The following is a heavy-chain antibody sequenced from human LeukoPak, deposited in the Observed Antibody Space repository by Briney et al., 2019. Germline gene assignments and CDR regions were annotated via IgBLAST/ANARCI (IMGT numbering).Heavy chain of an antibody. D-gene: IGHD6-19*01. CDR3: ARALGDSSGWYYFDY. CDR2: IYYSGST. Sequence: SETLSLTCSVSGDSVSSDSYYWSWIRQHPGKGLEWIGYIYYSGSTYYNPSLKSRVTISVDTSKNQFSLKLSSVTAADTAVYYCARALGDSSGWYYFDYWAREPWSPSPQ. CDR1: GDSVSSDSYY. J-gene: IGHJ4*02. V-gene: IGHV4-31*03.